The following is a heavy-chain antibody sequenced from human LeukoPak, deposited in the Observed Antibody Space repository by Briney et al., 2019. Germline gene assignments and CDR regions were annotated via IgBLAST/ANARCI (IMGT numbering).Heavy chain of an antibody. CDR1: SGSISSGGYS. Sequence: SETLSLTCAVSSGSISSGGYSWSWIRQPPGKGLEWIGYISYSGSTNYNPSLKSRVTISVDTSKNQFSLKLSSVTAADTAVYYCAGAKNGYSSSWYYFDYWGQGTLVTVSS. D-gene: IGHD6-13*01. CDR2: ISYSGST. CDR3: AGAKNGYSSSWYYFDY. J-gene: IGHJ4*02. V-gene: IGHV4-61*08.